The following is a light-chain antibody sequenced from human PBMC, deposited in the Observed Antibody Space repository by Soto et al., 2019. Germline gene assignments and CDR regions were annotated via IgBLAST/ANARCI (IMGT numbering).Light chain of an antibody. CDR2: SAS. J-gene: IGKJ1*01. Sequence: EIAMTQSPATLSVSLGERATLSSTARQSESSISAWEQEKRCQAPRVRFYSASIRGTGIPARFSGSGDGTEFTLTISLLQSEDFAVYYCQQYNTSTLGHGTKGDSK. CDR3: QQYNTST. CDR1: QSESSI. V-gene: IGKV3D-15*03.